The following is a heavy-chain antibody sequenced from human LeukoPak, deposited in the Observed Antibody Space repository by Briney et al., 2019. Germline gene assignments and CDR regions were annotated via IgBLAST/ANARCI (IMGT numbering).Heavy chain of an antibody. V-gene: IGHV4-39*07. CDR1: GGSISSSNYY. D-gene: IGHD1-26*01. J-gene: IGHJ5*01. Sequence: SETLSLTCTVSGGSISSSNYYWGWIRQPPGEGLEWIASISYSGSTYYNPSVKSRVAISRDTSKNQFSLSLNSVTAADTAVYYCVRVKSGSISDSWGHGTLVTVSS. CDR2: ISYSGST. CDR3: VRVKSGSISDS.